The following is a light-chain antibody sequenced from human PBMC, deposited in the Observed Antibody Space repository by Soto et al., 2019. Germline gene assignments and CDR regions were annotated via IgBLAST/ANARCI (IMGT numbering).Light chain of an antibody. CDR2: EVS. V-gene: IGLV2-8*01. CDR1: SSDVGGYNF. J-gene: IGLJ2*01. Sequence: QSALTQPPSASGSPGQSVTISCTGTSSDVGGYNFVSWYQQHPGKAPKLMIYEVSKRPSGVPDRFSGSKSGNAASLTVSGLQAEDEADYYCSSYAGSQNFVFGGGTKLTVL. CDR3: SSYAGSQNFV.